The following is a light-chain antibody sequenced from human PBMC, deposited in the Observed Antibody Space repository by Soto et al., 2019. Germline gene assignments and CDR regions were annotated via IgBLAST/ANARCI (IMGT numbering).Light chain of an antibody. CDR3: QHSNSFPRT. CDR1: QAVSTW. V-gene: IGKV1-12*01. J-gene: IGKJ4*01. Sequence: DIQMTQSPSFVSASVGDSVTITCRASQAVSTWLAWYQQKPGGAPRLLIYAASTLQSGVPSRFSGSGSGTDFTLTIRSLQPEDFETYYCQHSNSFPRTFGGGTKVDIK. CDR2: AAS.